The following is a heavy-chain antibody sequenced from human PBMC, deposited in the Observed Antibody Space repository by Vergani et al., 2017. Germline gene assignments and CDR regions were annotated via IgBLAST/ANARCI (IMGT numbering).Heavy chain of an antibody. V-gene: IGHV3-20*01. CDR3: ARGGLYSFYYFMNV. CDR2: ISFNGLTV. CDR1: GFRFDQFG. Sequence: EVELVDSGGKVVRPGGSLRLSCVASGFRFDQFGMMWVRQSPGKRPEWVAGISFNGLTVGYSESVESRFTISRDNSKKSLFLQMSNVRAEDTASYHCARGGLYSFYYFMNVWGNGTTVKVSS. J-gene: IGHJ6*01. D-gene: IGHD2/OR15-2a*01.